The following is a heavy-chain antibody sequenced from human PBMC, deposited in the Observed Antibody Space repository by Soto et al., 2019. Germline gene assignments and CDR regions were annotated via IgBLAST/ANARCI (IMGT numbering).Heavy chain of an antibody. J-gene: IGHJ3*02. D-gene: IGHD6-19*01. V-gene: IGHV3-7*01. CDR1: GFTFSSYW. Sequence: EVQLVESGGGLVQPGGSLRLSCAASGFTFSSYWMSWVRQAPGKGLEWVANIKQDGSEKYYVDSVKGRFTISGDIAKNSLYLQMNSLRAADTAVYYCARVQTLAVAGLHDAFDIWGQGTMVTVSS. CDR3: ARVQTLAVAGLHDAFDI. CDR2: IKQDGSEK.